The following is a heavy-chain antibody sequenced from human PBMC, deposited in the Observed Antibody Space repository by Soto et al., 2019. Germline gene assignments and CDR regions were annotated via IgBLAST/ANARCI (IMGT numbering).Heavy chain of an antibody. D-gene: IGHD3-10*01. CDR1: GFTFSSYA. J-gene: IGHJ4*02. V-gene: IGHV3-23*01. Sequence: EVQLLESGGGLVQPGGSLRLSCAASGFTFSSYAMSWVRQAPGKGLEWVSAISGSGGSTYYADSVKGRFTISRDNSKNTRYLQMNSLRAEDTAVYYCAKDGLWFGELLAVEDYWGQGTLVTVSS. CDR2: ISGSGGST. CDR3: AKDGLWFGELLAVEDY.